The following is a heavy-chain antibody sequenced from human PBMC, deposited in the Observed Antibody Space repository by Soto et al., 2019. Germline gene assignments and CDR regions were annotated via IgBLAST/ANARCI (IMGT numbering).Heavy chain of an antibody. Sequence: GVTLRLSCAASGFTFSSYWMHWVRQAPEKGLVWVSRINSDGSSTSYADSVKGRFTISRDNAKNTLYLQMNSLRAEDTAVYYCARDSEGPLDYWGQGTLVTVS. V-gene: IGHV3-74*01. CDR3: ARDSEGPLDY. J-gene: IGHJ4*02. D-gene: IGHD3-10*01. CDR2: INSDGSST. CDR1: GFTFSSYW.